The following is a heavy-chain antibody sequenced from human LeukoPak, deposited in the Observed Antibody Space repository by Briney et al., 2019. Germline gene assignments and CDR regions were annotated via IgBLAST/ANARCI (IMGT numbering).Heavy chain of an antibody. V-gene: IGHV4-39*01. D-gene: IGHD2/OR15-2a*01. J-gene: IGHJ4*02. CDR2: IYYSGST. CDR3: ARLTIYASGEDS. Sequence: SETLSLTCTVSGGSISSSSYYWGWIRQPPGKGLEWIGSIYYSGSTYYDPSLKSRVTISVDTSKNQFSLKLSSVTTADTAVYYCARLTIYASGEDSWGQGTLVTVSS. CDR1: GGSISSSSYY.